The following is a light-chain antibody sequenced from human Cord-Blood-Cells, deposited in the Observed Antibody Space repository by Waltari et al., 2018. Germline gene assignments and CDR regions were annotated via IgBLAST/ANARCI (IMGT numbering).Light chain of an antibody. CDR3: QQYGSSPPIT. CDR2: GAS. V-gene: IGKV3-20*01. CDR1: QGVSSSY. Sequence: EIVLTQSPGTLSLSPGERATLSCRASQGVSSSYLAWYQQKPGQAPRLLIYGASGRATGIPDRCSGSGSGTDFTLTISRLEPEDFAVYYCQQYGSSPPITFGQGTKVEIK. J-gene: IGKJ1*01.